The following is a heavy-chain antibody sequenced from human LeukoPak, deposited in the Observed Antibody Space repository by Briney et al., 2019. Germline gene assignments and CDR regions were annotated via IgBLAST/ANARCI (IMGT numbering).Heavy chain of an antibody. J-gene: IGHJ6*03. CDR2: IFYDERT. CDR1: GGSVGSTSYY. Sequence: TSETLSLTCTVSGGSVGSTSYYWGWIRQPPGKGLEWIGSIFYDERTFYNPSLKSRVTISVDASMNQFSLRLSSVTAADTAVYFCAREKVEDFYRYYFYMDFWGKGTSVTVSS. CDR3: AREKVEDFYRYYFYMDF. V-gene: IGHV4-39*07. D-gene: IGHD3-3*01.